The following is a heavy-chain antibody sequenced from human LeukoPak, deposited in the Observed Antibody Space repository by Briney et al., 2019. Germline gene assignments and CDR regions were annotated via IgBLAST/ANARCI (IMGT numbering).Heavy chain of an antibody. D-gene: IGHD4-11*01. V-gene: IGHV1-2*02. CDR3: ARGRYSSIWYVDD. Sequence: HWASVKVSCKASGYTFTGYYIHWVRQAPGQGLEWMGWINPNSGGTNFAQRFQGRVTMTRDTSINTAYMELGGLTSDDTAVYYRARGRYSSIWYVDDWGQGTLVTVSS. J-gene: IGHJ4*02. CDR2: INPNSGGT. CDR1: GYTFTGYY.